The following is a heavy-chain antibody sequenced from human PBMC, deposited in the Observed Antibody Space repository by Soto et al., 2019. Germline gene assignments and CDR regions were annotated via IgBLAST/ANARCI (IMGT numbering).Heavy chain of an antibody. D-gene: IGHD2-15*01. CDR1: GYTFTGYY. J-gene: IGHJ5*02. CDR3: ARDYCSGGSCYSSDNNWFDP. CDR2: INPNSGGT. Sequence: ASVKVSCKASGYTFTGYYMYWVRQAPGQGLEWMGWINPNSGGTNYAQKFQGWVTMTRDTSISTAYMELSRLRSDDTAVYYCARDYCSGGSCYSSDNNWFDPWGQGTLVTVSS. V-gene: IGHV1-2*04.